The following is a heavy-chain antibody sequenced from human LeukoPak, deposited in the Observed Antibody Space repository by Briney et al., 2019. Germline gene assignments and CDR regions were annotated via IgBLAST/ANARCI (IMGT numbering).Heavy chain of an antibody. Sequence: GASVKVSCKASGYTFTSYDINWVRQATGQGLEWMGWMNPNSGNTGYAQKFQGRVTMTRNTSISTAYMELSSLRSEDTAVYYCARDQTHDSSGYYDYWGQGTLVTVSS. J-gene: IGHJ4*02. CDR2: MNPNSGNT. D-gene: IGHD3-22*01. CDR3: ARDQTHDSSGYYDY. CDR1: GYTFTSYD. V-gene: IGHV1-8*01.